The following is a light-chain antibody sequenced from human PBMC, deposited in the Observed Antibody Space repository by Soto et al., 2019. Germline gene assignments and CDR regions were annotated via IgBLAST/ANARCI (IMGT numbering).Light chain of an antibody. Sequence: QSVLTQPPSASGTHGPRVTISCSGSSSNIGSNYVYWYQQLPGTAPKLLIYRNNQRPSGVPDRFSGSKSGTSASLAISGLRSEDEADYYCAAWEDSLRVGGGTKLTVL. J-gene: IGLJ2*01. V-gene: IGLV1-47*01. CDR3: AAWEDSLR. CDR1: SSNIGSNY. CDR2: RNN.